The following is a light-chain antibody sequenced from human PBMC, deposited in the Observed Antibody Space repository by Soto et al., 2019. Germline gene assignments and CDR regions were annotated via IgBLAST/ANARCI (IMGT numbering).Light chain of an antibody. CDR1: QSIVYSDGTAY. J-gene: IGKJ1*01. Sequence: DVVMTQSPLSLPVTLGQSASISCRSSQSIVYSDGTAYLSWFQQRPGQSPRRLIYRASNREYGVPDRFSGSGSGTDFTLQISRVEADDVGIYYCMQGTRWPPTFGQGTKV. CDR2: RAS. V-gene: IGKV2-30*01. CDR3: MQGTRWPPT.